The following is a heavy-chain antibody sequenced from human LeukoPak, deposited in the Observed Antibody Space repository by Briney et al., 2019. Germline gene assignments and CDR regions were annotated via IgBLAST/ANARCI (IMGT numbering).Heavy chain of an antibody. CDR2: ISYDGSNK. D-gene: IGHD2-2*01. CDR3: AKGGGEYQLLDY. Sequence: QAGGSLRLSCAASGFTFSSYGMHWVRQAPGKGLEWVAVISYDGSNKYYADSVKGRFTISRDNSKNTLYLQMNSLRAEDTAVCYCAKGGGEYQLLDYWGQGTLVTVSS. V-gene: IGHV3-30*18. J-gene: IGHJ4*02. CDR1: GFTFSSYG.